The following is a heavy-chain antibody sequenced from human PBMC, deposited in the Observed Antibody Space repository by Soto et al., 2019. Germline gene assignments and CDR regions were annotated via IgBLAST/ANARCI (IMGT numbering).Heavy chain of an antibody. Sequence: SETLSLTCTVSGGSISSGGYYWSWIRQHPGKGLEWIGYIYYSGSTYYNPSLKSRVTISVDTSKNQFSLKLSSVTAADTAVYYCASRRAVRGVIITPWFDPWGQGTLVTVSS. CDR1: GGSISSGGYY. CDR2: IYYSGST. CDR3: ASRRAVRGVIITPWFDP. D-gene: IGHD3-10*01. V-gene: IGHV4-31*02. J-gene: IGHJ5*02.